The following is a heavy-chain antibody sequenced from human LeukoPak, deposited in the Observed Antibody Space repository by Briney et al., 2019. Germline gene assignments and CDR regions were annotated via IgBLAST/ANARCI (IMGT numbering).Heavy chain of an antibody. V-gene: IGHV3-53*01. CDR1: GFTVSSNY. D-gene: IGHD3-3*01. CDR2: IYSGGST. J-gene: IGHJ4*02. Sequence: PGGSLRLSCAASGFTVSSNYMSWVRQAPGKGLEWVSVIYSGGSTYYADSVKGRFTNSRDNSKNTLYLQMNSLRAEDTAVYYCARESDFWSGYHFDYWGQGTLVTVSS. CDR3: ARESDFWSGYHFDY.